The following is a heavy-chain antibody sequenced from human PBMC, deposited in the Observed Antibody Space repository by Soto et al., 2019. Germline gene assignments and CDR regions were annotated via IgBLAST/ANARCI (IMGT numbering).Heavy chain of an antibody. J-gene: IGHJ4*02. CDR3: ARDVVGYSSSRSRDY. D-gene: IGHD6-13*01. CDR2: SIPILGIA. V-gene: IGHV1-69*08. CDR1: VGTFSRYT. Sequence: QVQLVQSGAEVKKPGSSVKVSCKASVGTFSRYTISWVRQAPGPGLEWMGRSIPILGIANYAQKFQGRVTITADKATSTAYMELSSLRYEVTAVYYWARDVVGYSSSRSRDYGGQGPLVTVPS.